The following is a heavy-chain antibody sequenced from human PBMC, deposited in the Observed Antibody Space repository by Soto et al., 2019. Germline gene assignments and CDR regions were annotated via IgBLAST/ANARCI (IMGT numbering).Heavy chain of an antibody. V-gene: IGHV3-30*18. CDR1: GFTFSSYG. Sequence: QVQLVESGGGVAQPGRSLRLSCAASGFTFSSYGMHWVRQAPGKGLEWVAVISYDGSNKYYADSVKGRFTISRDNSKNTLYLQMNSLRAEDTAVYYCAKGYRGWLYYFDYWGQGTLVTVSS. J-gene: IGHJ4*02. CDR3: AKGYRGWLYYFDY. CDR2: ISYDGSNK. D-gene: IGHD6-19*01.